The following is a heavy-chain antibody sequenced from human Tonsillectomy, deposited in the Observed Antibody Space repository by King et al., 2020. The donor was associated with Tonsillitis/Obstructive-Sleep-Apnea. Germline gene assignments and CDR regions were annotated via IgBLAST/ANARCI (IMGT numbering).Heavy chain of an antibody. V-gene: IGHV3-66*01. D-gene: IGHD6-13*01. J-gene: IGHJ4*02. CDR2: IYSGGST. CDR1: GFTVSSNY. Sequence: VQLVESGGGLVQPGGSLRLSCAASGFTVSSNYMSWVRQAPGKGLEWVSVIYSGGSTYYADSVKGRFTISRDNSKNTLYLQMNSLRAEDTAVYYCARDGPYSSGWYDFDYWGQGTLVTVSS. CDR3: ARDGPYSSGWYDFDY.